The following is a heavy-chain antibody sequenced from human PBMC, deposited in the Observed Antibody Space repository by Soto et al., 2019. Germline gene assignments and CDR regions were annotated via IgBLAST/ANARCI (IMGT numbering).Heavy chain of an antibody. J-gene: IGHJ4*02. D-gene: IGHD3-9*01. CDR2: ISWNSGSI. Sequence: PGGSLRLSCAASGFTFDDYAMHWVRQAPGKGLEWVSGISWNSGSIGYADSVKGRFTISRDNAKNSLYLQMNSLRAEDTALYYCAKAMYYDILTGLKSWGQGTLVTVSS. CDR3: AKAMYYDILTGLKS. CDR1: GFTFDDYA. V-gene: IGHV3-9*01.